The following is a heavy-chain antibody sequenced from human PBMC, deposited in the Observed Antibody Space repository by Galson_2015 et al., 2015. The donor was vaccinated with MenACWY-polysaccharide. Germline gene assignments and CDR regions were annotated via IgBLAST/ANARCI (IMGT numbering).Heavy chain of an antibody. D-gene: IGHD1-26*01. CDR1: GYRFTSYG. Sequence: SVKVSCKASGYRFTSYGIHWLRQAPGQRPEWMGWINVGNGNTKSSQKFRGRVNITRDTSATTVHMELSSLRSEDTAVYYCARDSGRTGSLDYWGRGTLVTVSS. V-gene: IGHV1-3*01. CDR2: INVGNGNT. J-gene: IGHJ4*02. CDR3: ARDSGRTGSLDY.